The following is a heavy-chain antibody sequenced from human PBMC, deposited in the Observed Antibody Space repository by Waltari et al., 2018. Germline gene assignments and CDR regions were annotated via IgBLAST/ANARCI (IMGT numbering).Heavy chain of an antibody. Sequence: QVQLVQSGAEVKKPGSSVKVSCKASGGTFSSYAISWVRKAPGQGLEWMGRIIPIFGTANYAQKFQGRVTITAYKSTSTAYMERSSLRSEDTAVYDCARVWIGQGAFDIWGQGTMVTVSS. V-gene: IGHV1-69*08. CDR2: IIPIFGTA. CDR1: GGTFSSYA. D-gene: IGHD2-2*03. J-gene: IGHJ3*02. CDR3: ARVWIGQGAFDI.